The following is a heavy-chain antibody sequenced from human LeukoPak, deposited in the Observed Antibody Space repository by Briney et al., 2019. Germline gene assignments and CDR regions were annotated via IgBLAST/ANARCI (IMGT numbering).Heavy chain of an antibody. CDR1: GFTFTSYP. CDR2: ISGSSSTI. CDR3: ARDWWIFDS. D-gene: IGHD5-12*01. Sequence: GGSLRLSCAASGFTFTSYPMNWVRQAPGKGLEWISYISGSSSTIFYADSVKGRFTISRDNAHNSLYLQMNSLRDEDTAVYYCARDWWIFDSWGQGTLVTVSS. V-gene: IGHV3-48*02. J-gene: IGHJ4*02.